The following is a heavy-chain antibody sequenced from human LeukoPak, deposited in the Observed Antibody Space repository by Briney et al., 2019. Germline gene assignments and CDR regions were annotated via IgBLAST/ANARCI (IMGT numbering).Heavy chain of an antibody. Sequence: PGGSLRLSCAASGFTFSSYAMHWVRQAPGKGLEWVAVISYDGSNKYYADSVKGRFTISRDNSKNTLYLQMNSLRAEDTAVYYCARDRLLRFLEWLSIDYWGQGTLVTVSS. CDR2: ISYDGSNK. CDR1: GFTFSSYA. CDR3: ARDRLLRFLEWLSIDY. J-gene: IGHJ4*02. V-gene: IGHV3-30-3*01. D-gene: IGHD3-3*01.